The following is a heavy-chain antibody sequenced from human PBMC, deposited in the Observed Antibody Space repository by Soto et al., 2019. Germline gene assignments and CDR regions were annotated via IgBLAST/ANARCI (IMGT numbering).Heavy chain of an antibody. CDR2: IYYSGST. J-gene: IGHJ6*02. CDR3: ARATFWVYVSKMDV. D-gene: IGHD3-16*01. V-gene: IGHV4-30-4*01. Sequence: QVQLQESGPGLVKPSQTLSLTCTVSGGSISSGDYYWSWIRQPPGKGLEWIGYIYYSGSTYYNPSLRSRVTISVDTSKNQCSLKLSSVTAADTAVYYCARATFWVYVSKMDVWGQGTTVTVSS. CDR1: GGSISSGDYY.